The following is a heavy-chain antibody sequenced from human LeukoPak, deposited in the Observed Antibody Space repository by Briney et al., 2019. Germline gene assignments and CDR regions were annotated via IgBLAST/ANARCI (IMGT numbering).Heavy chain of an antibody. CDR3: ARQRREVGLPGVGWFDP. J-gene: IGHJ5*02. CDR1: GGTLSRYY. Sequence: PSETLSLTCTVSGGTLSRYYWSWIRQPPGKRLEWIGFVHYNGSTSYNPSLRSRVTISKETSKNQFSLKVTFVTAADTAVYYCARQRREVGLPGVGWFDPWGQGTLVIVSS. CDR2: VHYNGST. V-gene: IGHV4-59*08. D-gene: IGHD3-10*01.